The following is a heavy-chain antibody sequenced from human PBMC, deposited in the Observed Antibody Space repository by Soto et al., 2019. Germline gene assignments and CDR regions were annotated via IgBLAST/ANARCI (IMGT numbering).Heavy chain of an antibody. Sequence: ASVKVSYKASGYTFTSYAMHWVRQAPGQRLEWMGWINAGNGNTKYSQKFQGRVTITRDTSASTAYMELSSLRSEDTAVYYCARDPPYSSSWYXYHYMDVWGKGTTVTVSS. CDR3: ARDPPYSSSWYXYHYMDV. D-gene: IGHD6-13*01. CDR2: INAGNGNT. J-gene: IGHJ6*03. V-gene: IGHV1-3*01. CDR1: GYTFTSYA.